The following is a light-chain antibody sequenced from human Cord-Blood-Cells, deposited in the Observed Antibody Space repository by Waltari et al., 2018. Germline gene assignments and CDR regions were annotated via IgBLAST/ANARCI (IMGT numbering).Light chain of an antibody. CDR3: QQRSNWPPFT. V-gene: IGKV3-11*01. Sequence: EIVLTQSPATLSLYTGERATLSCRASQSVSSYLAWYQQKPGQAPRLLIYDASNRATGIPARFSGSGSGTDFTLTISSLEPEDFAVYYCQQRSNWPPFTFGPGTKVDIK. J-gene: IGKJ3*01. CDR1: QSVSSY. CDR2: DAS.